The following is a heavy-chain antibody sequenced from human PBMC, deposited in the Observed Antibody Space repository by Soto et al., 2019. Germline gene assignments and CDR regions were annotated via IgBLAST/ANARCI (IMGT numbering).Heavy chain of an antibody. CDR1: DYILLNYW. J-gene: IGHJ6*01. D-gene: IGHD3-3*02. CDR3: ARHAQGRMDASIPGFYYGIDV. V-gene: IGHV5-51*01. CDR2: IYPRDSDT. Sequence: GESLKISCTIPDYILLNYWIGWVRQKPGKGPEWMGIIYPRDSDTKYSPSFQGQVTISADKSLSTAYLQWSSLKASDSAIYYCARHAQGRMDASIPGFYYGIDVWGQGTTVTVSS.